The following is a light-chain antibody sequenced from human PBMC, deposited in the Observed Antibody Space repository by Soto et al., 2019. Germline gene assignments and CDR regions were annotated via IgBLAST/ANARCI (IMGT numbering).Light chain of an antibody. CDR3: SSYTSSSTRV. CDR1: SSDVGGYNY. Sequence: QSALTQPASVSGSPGQSITISCTGTSSDVGGYNYVSWYQQHPGKDPKLMIYDVSNRPSGVSNRVSGSKSGNTASLNISVPLAEDEADYYCSSYTSSSTRVFGTGTKVTVL. J-gene: IGLJ1*01. V-gene: IGLV2-14*01. CDR2: DVS.